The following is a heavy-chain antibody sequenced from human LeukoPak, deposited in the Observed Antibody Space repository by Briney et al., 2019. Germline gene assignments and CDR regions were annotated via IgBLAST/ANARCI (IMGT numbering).Heavy chain of an antibody. D-gene: IGHD3-22*01. Sequence: GGSLRLSCAASGFTFSSYWMSWVRQAPGKGLEWVANIKQDGSEKHYVDSVKGRFTISRDNAKNSLYLQMNSLRAEDTAVYYCAREGFYDSSGYLDYWGQGTLVTVSS. CDR2: IKQDGSEK. J-gene: IGHJ4*02. CDR3: AREGFYDSSGYLDY. CDR1: GFTFSSYW. V-gene: IGHV3-7*03.